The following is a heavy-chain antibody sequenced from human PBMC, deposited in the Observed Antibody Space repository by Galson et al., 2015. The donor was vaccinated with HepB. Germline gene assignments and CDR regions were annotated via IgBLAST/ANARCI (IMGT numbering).Heavy chain of an antibody. V-gene: IGHV3-23*01. Sequence: SLRLSCAASGFTFSSYAMSWVRQAPGKGLEWVSAISGSGGSTYYADPVKGRFTISRHNSKNTLYLQMNSLRAEDTAVYYCAKTGVGVVWGSYRNDLNAFDIWGQGTMVTVSS. D-gene: IGHD3-16*02. CDR2: ISGSGGST. CDR3: AKTGVGVVWGSYRNDLNAFDI. CDR1: GFTFSSYA. J-gene: IGHJ3*02.